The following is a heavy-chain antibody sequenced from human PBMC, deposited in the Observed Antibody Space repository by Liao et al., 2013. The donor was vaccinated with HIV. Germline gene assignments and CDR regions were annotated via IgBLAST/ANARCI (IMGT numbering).Heavy chain of an antibody. CDR3: ASGGWNEYFHH. CDR2: IYTSGST. Sequence: QVQLQESGPGLVKPSQTLSLTCTVSGGSISSGSYYWSWIRQPAGKGLEWIGRIYTSGSTNYNPSLKSRLTMSIDTSKNLISLKLTSLTAADTAVYYCASGGWNEYFHHWGQGTLVTVS. V-gene: IGHV4-61*02. D-gene: IGHD1-1*01. J-gene: IGHJ1*01. CDR1: GGSISSGSYY.